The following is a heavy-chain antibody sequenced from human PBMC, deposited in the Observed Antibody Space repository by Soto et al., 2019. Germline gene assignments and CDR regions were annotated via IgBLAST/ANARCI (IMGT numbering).Heavy chain of an antibody. D-gene: IGHD3-10*01. CDR3: ARAVSPYFGTWFDP. CDR1: GGSITSGNSYS. Sequence: KSSETLSLTCAVSGGSITSGNSYSWAWIRQPPGRGLEWIGSISQTGATSYNPSLKSRVSVSLDKSKNQFSLRLSSVTAADMAVYYCARAVSPYFGTWFDPWGQGTLVTVYS. CDR2: ISQTGAT. J-gene: IGHJ5*02. V-gene: IGHV4-30-2*01.